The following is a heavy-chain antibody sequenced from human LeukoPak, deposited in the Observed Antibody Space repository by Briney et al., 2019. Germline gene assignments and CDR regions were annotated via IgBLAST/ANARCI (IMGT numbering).Heavy chain of an antibody. D-gene: IGHD3-22*01. V-gene: IGHV1-3*01. CDR1: GYTFTSYA. Sequence: ASVKVSCKASGYTFTSYAMHWVRQAPGQRLEWMGWINAGNGNTKYSQKFQGRVTITRDTPASTAYMGLSSLRSEDTAVYYCASDSSGYYFGAFDIWGQGTMVTVSS. J-gene: IGHJ3*02. CDR2: INAGNGNT. CDR3: ASDSSGYYFGAFDI.